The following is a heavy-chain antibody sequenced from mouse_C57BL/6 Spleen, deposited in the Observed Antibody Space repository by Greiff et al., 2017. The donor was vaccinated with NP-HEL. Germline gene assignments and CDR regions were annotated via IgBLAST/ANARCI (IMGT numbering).Heavy chain of an antibody. V-gene: IGHV1-42*01. CDR2: INPSTGGT. Sequence: VQLQQSGPELVKPGASVKISCKASGYSFTGYYMNWVKQSPEKSLEWIGEINPSTGGTTYNQKFKAKATLTVDKSSSTAYMQLKSLTSEDSAVYYCARRAYDGYYVDYWGQGTTLTVSS. D-gene: IGHD2-3*01. CDR3: ARRAYDGYYVDY. J-gene: IGHJ2*01. CDR1: GYSFTGYY.